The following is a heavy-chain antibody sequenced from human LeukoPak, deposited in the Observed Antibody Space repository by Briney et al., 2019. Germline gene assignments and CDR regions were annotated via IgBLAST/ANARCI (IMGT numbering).Heavy chain of an antibody. CDR2: IYHSGST. Sequence: PSVTLSLTCAVSGGSISSGGYSWSWIRQPPGKGLEWIGYIYHSGSTYYNPSLKSRVTISVDRSKNQFSLKLSSVTAADTAVYYCARATRDIVATILFDYWGQGTLVTVSS. J-gene: IGHJ4*02. V-gene: IGHV4-30-2*01. CDR3: ARATRDIVATILFDY. D-gene: IGHD5-12*01. CDR1: GGSISSGGYS.